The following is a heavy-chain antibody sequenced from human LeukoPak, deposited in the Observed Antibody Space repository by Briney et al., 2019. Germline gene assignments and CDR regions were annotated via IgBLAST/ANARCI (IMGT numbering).Heavy chain of an antibody. V-gene: IGHV1-8*01. CDR2: MNPNSGNT. CDR1: GYTFTSYD. CDR3: ARAAPYDPDDY. J-gene: IGHJ4*02. D-gene: IGHD3-3*01. Sequence: ASVTVSCKASGYTFTSYDINWVRQAPGQGLEWMGWMNPNSGNTDYAQKFQGRVTMTRNTSISTAYMELSSLRSEDTAVYYCARAAPYDPDDYWGQGTLVTVSS.